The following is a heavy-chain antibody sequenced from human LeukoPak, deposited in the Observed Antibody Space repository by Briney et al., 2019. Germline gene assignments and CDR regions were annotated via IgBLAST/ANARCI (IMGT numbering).Heavy chain of an antibody. V-gene: IGHV4-4*02. CDR2: ISLSGRT. Sequence: SERESLTCDVSGGSISRTNWWSWVRQSPGQGLEWIGEISLSGRTNYNPSLQSRVTMSLDESKNQLSLDLASVTAADTAVYYCSRESGAFSPFGYWGQGALVTVHS. J-gene: IGHJ4*02. D-gene: IGHD1-26*01. CDR3: SRESGAFSPFGY. CDR1: GGSISRTNW.